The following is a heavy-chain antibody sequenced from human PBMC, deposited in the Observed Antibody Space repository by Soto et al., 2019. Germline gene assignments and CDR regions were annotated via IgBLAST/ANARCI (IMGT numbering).Heavy chain of an antibody. CDR1: GFTFSSYA. V-gene: IGHV3-30-3*01. CDR3: ARDGLRFLEWFGYYYYGMDV. J-gene: IGHJ6*02. Sequence: GGSLRLSCAASGFTFSSYAMHWVRQAPGKGLEWVAVISYDGSNKYYADSVKGRFTISRDNSKNTLYLQMNSLRAEDTAVYYCARDGLRFLEWFGYYYYGMDVWGQGTTVTV. CDR2: ISYDGSNK. D-gene: IGHD3-3*01.